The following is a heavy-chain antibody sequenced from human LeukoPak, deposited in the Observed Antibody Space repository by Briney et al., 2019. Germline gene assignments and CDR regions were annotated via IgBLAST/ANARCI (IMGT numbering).Heavy chain of an antibody. CDR3: SSGTNLLPVYYEGYYYYGMDV. V-gene: IGHV1-8*01. D-gene: IGHD3-22*01. J-gene: IGHJ6*01. Sequence: GASVKVSCKASGYTFTSYDINWVRQATGQGLEWMGWMNPNSGNTGYAQKFQGRVTMTRNTSISTAYMELSSLRSDDTAVYYCSSGTNLLPVYYEGYYYYGMDVWGQGTTVTVSS. CDR2: MNPNSGNT. CDR1: GYTFTSYD.